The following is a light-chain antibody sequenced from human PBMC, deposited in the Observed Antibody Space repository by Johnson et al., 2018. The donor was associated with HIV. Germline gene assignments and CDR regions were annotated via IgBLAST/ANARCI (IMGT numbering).Light chain of an antibody. V-gene: IGLV1-51*01. CDR1: SSNIGNNY. CDR2: DNN. J-gene: IGLJ1*01. CDR3: GTWDSSLSDDF. Sequence: QSVLTQPPSVSAVPGQKVTISCSGSSSNIGNNYVSWYQQLPGTAPKLLIYDNNKRPSGIRDRFSGSKSGTSATLGITGLQTGDEADYYCGTWDSSLSDDFFGTGTKVTVL.